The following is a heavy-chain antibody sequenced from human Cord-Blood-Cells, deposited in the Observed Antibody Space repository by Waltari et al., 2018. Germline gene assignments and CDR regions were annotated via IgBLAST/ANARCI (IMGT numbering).Heavy chain of an antibody. CDR1: GGSISRGGYY. CDR2: IYYSGST. Sequence: QVQLQESGPGLVKPSQTLSLTCTVSGGSISRGGYYWSWIRQPPGKGLEWIGYIYYSGSTYYNPSLKSRVTISVDTSKNQFSLKLSSVTAADTAVYYCARLTMVRGVINWFDPWGQGTLVTVSS. D-gene: IGHD3-10*01. CDR3: ARLTMVRGVINWFDP. J-gene: IGHJ5*02. V-gene: IGHV4-31*03.